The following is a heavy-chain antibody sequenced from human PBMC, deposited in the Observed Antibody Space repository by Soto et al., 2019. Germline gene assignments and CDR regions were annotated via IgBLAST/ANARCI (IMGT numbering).Heavy chain of an antibody. CDR2: IDPSDSYT. CDR1: GYSFTSYW. J-gene: IGHJ6*02. Sequence: GESLKISCKGSGYSFTSYWISWVRQMPGKGLEWMGRIDPSDSYTNYSPSFQGHVTISADKSISTAYLQWSSLKASDTAMYYCARHLVLDTAMVVYGMHVWCPGTTVTVSS. D-gene: IGHD5-18*01. CDR3: ARHLVLDTAMVVYGMHV. V-gene: IGHV5-10-1*01.